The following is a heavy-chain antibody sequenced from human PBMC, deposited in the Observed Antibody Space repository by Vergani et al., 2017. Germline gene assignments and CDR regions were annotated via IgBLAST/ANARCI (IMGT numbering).Heavy chain of an antibody. V-gene: IGHV1-46*03. CDR1: GYPFTAYY. Sequence: QVQLVQSGAELGKPGASVKISCKASGYPFTAYYIHWVRQAPEQGLEWVGVISPDGFSTFYAQKFQGRVTITRDTSTSTVYVEVTSLRSGDTAVYYCAREPPLTGFFDYWGQGTLVTVSS. J-gene: IGHJ4*02. CDR3: AREPPLTGFFDY. CDR2: ISPDGFST. D-gene: IGHD3-9*01.